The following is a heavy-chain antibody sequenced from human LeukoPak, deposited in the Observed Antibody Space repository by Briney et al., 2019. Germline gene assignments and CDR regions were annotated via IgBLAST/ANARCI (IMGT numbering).Heavy chain of an antibody. D-gene: IGHD6-19*01. CDR3: AKDKFGGWPSPGNDY. J-gene: IGHJ4*02. Sequence: GGSLRLSCAASGFTFSSYAMSWVRQAPGKGLEWVSAISGSGGSTYYADSVKGRFTISRDNSKNTLYLQMNSLKAEDTAVYYCAKDKFGGWPSPGNDYWGQGTLVTVSS. CDR2: ISGSGGST. V-gene: IGHV3-23*01. CDR1: GFTFSSYA.